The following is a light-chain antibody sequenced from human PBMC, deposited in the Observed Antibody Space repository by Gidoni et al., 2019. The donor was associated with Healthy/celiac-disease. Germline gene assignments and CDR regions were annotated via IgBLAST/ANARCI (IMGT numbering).Light chain of an antibody. J-gene: IGKJ2*01. CDR3: QQYNNWPPRYT. CDR1: QSVSSN. Sequence: EIVMTQSPATLSVSPGERATLSCRASQSVSSNLAWYQQKPGQAPRLLIYGASTRATGIPARFSGSGSGTEFTLTISSLQSEDFAVYYCQQYNNWPPRYTFXQXTKLEIQ. V-gene: IGKV3-15*01. CDR2: GAS.